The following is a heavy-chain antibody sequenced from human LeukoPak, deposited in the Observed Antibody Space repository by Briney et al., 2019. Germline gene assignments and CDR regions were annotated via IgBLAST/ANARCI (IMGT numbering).Heavy chain of an antibody. CDR3: ARPIRGYDGFDI. J-gene: IGHJ3*02. V-gene: IGHV3-74*01. D-gene: IGHD5-12*01. CDR1: GFTFTNYW. Sequence: GGSLRLSCAASGFTFTNYWMYWVRQAPGKGLVWVSRINSGGSKTNYADSVSGRFTISRDNAKNTLYLQMNSLRAEDTAMYYCARPIRGYDGFDIWGQGTMVTVSS. CDR2: INSGGSKT.